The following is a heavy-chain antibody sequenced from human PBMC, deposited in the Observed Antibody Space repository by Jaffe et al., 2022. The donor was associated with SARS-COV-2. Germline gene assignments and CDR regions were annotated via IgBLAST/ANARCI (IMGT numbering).Heavy chain of an antibody. CDR3: ARHVLEWYPPPYWFDP. Sequence: QLQLQESGPGLVKPSETLSLTCTVSGGSISSSSYYWGWIRQPPGKGLEWIGSIYYSGSTYYNPSLKSRVTISVDTSKNQFSLKLSSVTAADTAVYYCARHVLEWYPPPYWFDPWGQGTLVTVSS. CDR2: IYYSGST. V-gene: IGHV4-39*01. D-gene: IGHD2-8*01. CDR1: GGSISSSSYY. J-gene: IGHJ5*02.